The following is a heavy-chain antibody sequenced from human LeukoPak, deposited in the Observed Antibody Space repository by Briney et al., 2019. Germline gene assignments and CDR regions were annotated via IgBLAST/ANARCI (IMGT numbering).Heavy chain of an antibody. Sequence: AGGSLRLSCTASGFTFGDYAMSWFRQAPGKGLEWVGFIRSKAYGGTTEYAASVKGRFTISRDDSKSIAYLQMNSLKTEDTAVYYCTRDPSIAAAGFDYWGQGTLVTVSS. J-gene: IGHJ4*02. D-gene: IGHD6-13*01. CDR2: IRSKAYGGTT. CDR3: TRDPSIAAAGFDY. CDR1: GFTFGDYA. V-gene: IGHV3-49*03.